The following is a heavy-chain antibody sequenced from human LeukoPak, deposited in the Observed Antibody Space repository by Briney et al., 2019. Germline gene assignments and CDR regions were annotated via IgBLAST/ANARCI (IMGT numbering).Heavy chain of an antibody. CDR3: ATEKDDSSGYYYFDY. J-gene: IGHJ4*02. CDR2: FDPEDGEI. D-gene: IGHD3-22*01. V-gene: IGHV1-24*01. Sequence: ASVKVSCRVSGYTLTELSMHWVRQAPGKGLDWMGGFDPEDGEIIYAQKFQDRVTMTGDTSTDTAYMELSSLRSDDTAVYYCATEKDDSSGYYYFDYWGQGTLVTVSS. CDR1: GYTLTELS.